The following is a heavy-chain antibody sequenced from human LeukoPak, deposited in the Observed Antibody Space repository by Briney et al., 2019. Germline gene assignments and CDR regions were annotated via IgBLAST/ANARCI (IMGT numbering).Heavy chain of an antibody. J-gene: IGHJ4*02. D-gene: IGHD6-19*01. Sequence: TGGSLRLSCAASGFTFSSYAMSWVRQAPGKGLEWVSAISGSGGSTYYADSVKGRFTISRDNSKNTLYLQMNSLRAEDTAVYYCARVTGSSGWYRYFDYWGQGTLVTVSS. V-gene: IGHV3-23*01. CDR2: ISGSGGST. CDR3: ARVTGSSGWYRYFDY. CDR1: GFTFSSYA.